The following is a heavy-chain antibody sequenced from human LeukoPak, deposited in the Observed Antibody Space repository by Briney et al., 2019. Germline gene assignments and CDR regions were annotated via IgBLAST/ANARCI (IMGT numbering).Heavy chain of an antibody. CDR3: ARGPPRGKYYYMDV. CDR1: GFTFSSFD. V-gene: IGHV3-13*01. J-gene: IGHJ6*03. CDR2: IGTASDT. D-gene: IGHD1-1*01. Sequence: RGSLRLSCAASGFTFSSFDMHWVRQPTGQGLEWVSTIGTASDTYYPGSVEGRFTLSRDNAKNSLYLQMNSLRAGDTAVYYCARGPPRGKYYYMDVWGKGTSVTVS.